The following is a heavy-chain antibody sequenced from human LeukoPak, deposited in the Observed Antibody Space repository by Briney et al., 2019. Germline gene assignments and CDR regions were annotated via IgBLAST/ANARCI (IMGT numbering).Heavy chain of an antibody. Sequence: PSETLSLTCTVSGGSIGSGYYWAWIRQPPGKGLEWIGSIHYGGTTHYNPSLQSRVTISADTSKNQFALDLRSETAADTAVYYCTRDIGDFVSDFWGQGTLVTVSS. J-gene: IGHJ4*02. D-gene: IGHD2-21*02. CDR1: GGSIGSGYY. V-gene: IGHV4-39*02. CDR2: IHYGGTT. CDR3: TRDIGDFVSDF.